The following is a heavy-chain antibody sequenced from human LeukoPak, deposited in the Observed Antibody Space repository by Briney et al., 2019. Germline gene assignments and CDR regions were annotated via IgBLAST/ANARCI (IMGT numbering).Heavy chain of an antibody. CDR2: IYYSGST. J-gene: IGHJ2*01. V-gene: IGHV4-31*03. CDR3: ARGSITIFSSTWYFDL. Sequence: SETLSLTCTVSGGSVSSGGYYWSWIRQHPGKGLEWIGYIYYSGSTYYNPSLKSRVTISVDTSKNQFSLKLSSVTAADTAVYYCARGSITIFSSTWYFDLWGRGTLVTVSS. D-gene: IGHD3-3*01. CDR1: GGSVSSGGYY.